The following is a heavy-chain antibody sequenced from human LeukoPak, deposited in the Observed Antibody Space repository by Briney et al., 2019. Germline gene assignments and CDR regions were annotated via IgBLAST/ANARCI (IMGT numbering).Heavy chain of an antibody. CDR2: INPSGGST. Sequence: GASVKVSCKASGYTFTSYYMHWVRQAPGQGLEWMGIINPSGGSTSYAQKFKGRVTMTRDTSTSTVYMELSSLRSEDTAVYYCIDSSSWYGYFQHWGQGTLVTVSS. CDR1: GYTFTSYY. V-gene: IGHV1-46*01. D-gene: IGHD6-13*01. CDR3: IDSSSWYGYFQH. J-gene: IGHJ1*01.